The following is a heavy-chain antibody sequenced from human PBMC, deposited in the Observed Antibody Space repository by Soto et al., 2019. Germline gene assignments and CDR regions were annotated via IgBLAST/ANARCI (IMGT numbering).Heavy chain of an antibody. J-gene: IGHJ4*02. D-gene: IGHD2-15*01. Sequence: QVQLQESGPGVVKPSETLSLTCTVSGDSISSYYWTWIRQPPGKGLEWIGYIYYTGGTKYNPSLKSRTTISMDTSKNQFSLRLSSVTAADTAVYYCARFCSGGRCPDYWGQGTLVTVSS. V-gene: IGHV4-59*12. CDR1: GDSISSYY. CDR2: IYYTGGT. CDR3: ARFCSGGRCPDY.